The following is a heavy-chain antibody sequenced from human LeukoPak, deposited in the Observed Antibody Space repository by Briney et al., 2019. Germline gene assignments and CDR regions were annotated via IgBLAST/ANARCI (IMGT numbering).Heavy chain of an antibody. CDR2: ISTSGDST. J-gene: IGHJ6*02. CDR1: GFTFSSYA. D-gene: IGHD5-12*01. Sequence: GGSLRLSCAASGFTFSSYAMTWVRQAPGKGLEWVSAISTSGDSTYYADSVKGRFTISRDNSKNTLYLQMNSLRAEDTAVYYCARDDSRGDSGYDFYYYYYGMDVWGQGTTVTVSS. V-gene: IGHV3-23*01. CDR3: ARDDSRGDSGYDFYYYYYGMDV.